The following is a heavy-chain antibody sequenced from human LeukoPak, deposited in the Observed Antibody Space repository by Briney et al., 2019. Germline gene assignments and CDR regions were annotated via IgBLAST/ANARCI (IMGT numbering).Heavy chain of an antibody. CDR3: ARASDYYDSSGYYYFDY. J-gene: IGHJ4*02. Sequence: ASVKVSCKASGYTFTGYYMHWLRQAPGQGLEWMGWIDPNSGGTNYAQKFQGRVTMTRDTSISTAYMELSRLRSDDTAVYYCARASDYYDSSGYYYFDYWGQGTLVTVSS. CDR1: GYTFTGYY. D-gene: IGHD3-22*01. CDR2: IDPNSGGT. V-gene: IGHV1-2*02.